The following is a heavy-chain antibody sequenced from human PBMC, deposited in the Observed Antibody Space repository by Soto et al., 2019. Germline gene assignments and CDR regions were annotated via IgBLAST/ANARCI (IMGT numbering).Heavy chain of an antibody. CDR3: ARDLYYSSGRYFDHDAFDI. CDR1: GYNFTSYG. D-gene: IGHD6-19*01. CDR2: ISPHNDRT. V-gene: IGHV1-18*01. J-gene: IGHJ3*02. Sequence: QVQLVQSGADVKKPGASVKVSCKASGYNFTSYGISWVRQAPGQGLEWMGWISPHNDRTKYARRFHDRVTMTTETHTSTVYMELGRLRSDDTAVYYCARDLYYSSGRYFDHDAFDIWGQGTVVTVSS.